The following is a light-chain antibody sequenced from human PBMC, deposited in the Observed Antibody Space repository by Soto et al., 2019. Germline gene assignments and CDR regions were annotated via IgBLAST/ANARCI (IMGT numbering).Light chain of an antibody. V-gene: IGLV1-40*01. Sequence: QSVLTQPPSVSGAPGQRVTISCTGSSSNIGAGYDVHWYQQLPGTAPKLLIYVNSNRPSGVSDRFSGSKSGSSAALAITGLQAGDEADYYCQSYDSSLGAYVFGTGTKLTVL. J-gene: IGLJ1*01. CDR3: QSYDSSLGAYV. CDR1: SSNIGAGYD. CDR2: VNS.